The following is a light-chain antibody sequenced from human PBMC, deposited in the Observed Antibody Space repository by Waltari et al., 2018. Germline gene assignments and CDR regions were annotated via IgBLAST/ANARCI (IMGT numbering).Light chain of an antibody. CDR1: SGHSSNV. J-gene: IGLJ3*02. V-gene: IGLV4-69*01. CDR3: QTGGHGTWV. Sequence: QLVLTQSPSASASLGASVKLTCTLSSGHSSNVIAWLQQQPEKGPRYLMKVNSDGSHSKGDKSPDRFSGSSSGTEHYLTISSLQSEDEADYYCQTGGHGTWVFGGGTKLTVL. CDR2: VNSDGSH.